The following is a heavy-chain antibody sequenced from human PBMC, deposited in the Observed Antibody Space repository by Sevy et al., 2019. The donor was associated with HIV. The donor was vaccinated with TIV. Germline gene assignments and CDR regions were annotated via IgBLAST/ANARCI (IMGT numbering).Heavy chain of an antibody. D-gene: IGHD2-21*02. CDR2: ISHDGNYK. J-gene: IGHJ4*02. Sequence: GGSLSISCAASGFTFSHYDMHWVRQAPGKGLEWVAVISHDGNYKNYADSVRDRLTISRDNFKNTLYLQMNSLRVEDTALYFCSRLFSCGGDCYYLDYRGQGALVTVSS. V-gene: IGHV3-30-3*01. CDR3: SRLFSCGGDCYYLDY. CDR1: GFTFSHYD.